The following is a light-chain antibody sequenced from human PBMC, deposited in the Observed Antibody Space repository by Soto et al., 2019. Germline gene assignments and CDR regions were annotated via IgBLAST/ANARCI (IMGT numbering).Light chain of an antibody. CDR1: SSDVPGYNS. CDR2: DVS. V-gene: IGLV2-14*01. J-gene: IGLJ2*01. Sequence: QSVLTQPASVSGSREQSITISCTGTSSDVPGYNSVSWYQQRPDKAPKLIIYDVSKRPSGVSNRFSGSKSGNTASLTISGLQAEDEADYYCSSYITSSTVVFGGGTKLTVL. CDR3: SSYITSSTVV.